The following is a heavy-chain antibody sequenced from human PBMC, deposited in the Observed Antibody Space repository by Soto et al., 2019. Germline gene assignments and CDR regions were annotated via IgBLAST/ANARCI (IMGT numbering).Heavy chain of an antibody. CDR2: IIPIFGTA. CDR3: ARAASSLSNYYDSSGYSVYAFDI. CDR1: GGTFSSYA. D-gene: IGHD3-22*01. Sequence: GASVKVSCKASGGTFSSYAISWVRQAPGQGLEWMGGIIPIFGTASYAQKFQGRVTITADESTSTAYMELSSLRSEDTAVYYCARAASSLSNYYDSSGYSVYAFDIWGQGTMVTVSS. V-gene: IGHV1-69*13. J-gene: IGHJ3*02.